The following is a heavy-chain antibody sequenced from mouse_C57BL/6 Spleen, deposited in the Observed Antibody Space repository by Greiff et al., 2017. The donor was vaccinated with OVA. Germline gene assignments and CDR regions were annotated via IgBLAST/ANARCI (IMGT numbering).Heavy chain of an antibody. CDR3: ARTGAITTMGFDY. V-gene: IGHV1-72*01. Sequence: QVQLQQPGAELVKPGASVKLSCKASGYTFTSYWMHWVKQRPGRGLEWIGRIDPNSGGTKYNEKFKSKATLTVDKPSSTAYMKLSSLTSEDSAVYYCARTGAITTMGFDYWGQVTTLTVSS. D-gene: IGHD1-1*01. CDR1: GYTFTSYW. J-gene: IGHJ2*01. CDR2: IDPNSGGT.